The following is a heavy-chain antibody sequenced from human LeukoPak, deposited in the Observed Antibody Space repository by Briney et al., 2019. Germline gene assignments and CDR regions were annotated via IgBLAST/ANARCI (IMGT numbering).Heavy chain of an antibody. CDR1: GFTFSSCA. CDR3: AKSPPRCSGGSCYGY. J-gene: IGHJ4*02. Sequence: GGSLRLSCAASGFTFSSCAMSWVRQAPGKGLEWVSAISGSGGSTYYADSVKGWFTISRDNSKNTLYLQMSSLRADDTALYYCAKSPPRCSGGSCYGYWGQGTLVTVSS. CDR2: ISGSGGST. V-gene: IGHV3-23*01. D-gene: IGHD2-15*01.